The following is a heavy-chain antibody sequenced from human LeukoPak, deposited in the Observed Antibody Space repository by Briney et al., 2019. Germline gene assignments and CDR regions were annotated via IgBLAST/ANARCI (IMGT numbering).Heavy chain of an antibody. V-gene: IGHV3-23*01. J-gene: IGHJ4*02. D-gene: IGHD2-2*02. CDR2: ISGSGGST. CDR3: AKNGEYQLLYPYYFDY. Sequence: GGSLRLSCAASGFTFSSYAMSWVRQAPGKGLEWVSVISGSGGSTYYADSVKGRFTISRDNSKNTLYLQMNSLRAEDTAVYYCAKNGEYQLLYPYYFDYWGQGTLVTVSS. CDR1: GFTFSSYA.